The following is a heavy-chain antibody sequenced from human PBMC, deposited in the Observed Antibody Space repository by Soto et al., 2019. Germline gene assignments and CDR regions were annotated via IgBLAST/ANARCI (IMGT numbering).Heavy chain of an antibody. CDR1: GGSISSGGYY. J-gene: IGHJ5*02. D-gene: IGHD3-22*01. CDR2: IYYNGST. V-gene: IGHV4-31*03. Sequence: PSETLSLTCTFSGGSISSGGYYWSWIRQHPGKGLEWIGYIYYNGSTYYNKSLKSRVTISVDTSKNQFSLKVTSVIAAVTAVYYCARGINYYDSSGDSWFDPWGQGTLVTVSS. CDR3: ARGINYYDSSGDSWFDP.